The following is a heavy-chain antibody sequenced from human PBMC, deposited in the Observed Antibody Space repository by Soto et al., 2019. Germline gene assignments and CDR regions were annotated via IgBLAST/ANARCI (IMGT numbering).Heavy chain of an antibody. D-gene: IGHD4-4*01. V-gene: IGHV1-8*01. CDR3: ASCVSPPCYPPWGLQFFDR. CDR2: MEPSTGRT. Sequence: ASVTVSCKDSGYSFTSLDINWVRQTAGQGLEWMGWMEPSTGRTGYAQKFQGRVTMTRDTSINTAYMELTTLTSDDTAFYYCASCVSPPCYPPWGLQFFDRWGQGSLVTVSS. J-gene: IGHJ4*02. CDR1: GYSFTSLD.